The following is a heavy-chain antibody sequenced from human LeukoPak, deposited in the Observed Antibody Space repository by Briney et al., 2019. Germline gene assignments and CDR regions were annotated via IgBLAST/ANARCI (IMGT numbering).Heavy chain of an antibody. J-gene: IGHJ4*02. D-gene: IGHD1-1*01. CDR1: GGSISSSSYY. V-gene: IGHV4-39*01. CDR2: IYYSGST. Sequence: SETLSLTCTVSGGSISSSSYYWGWIRQPPGKGLEWIGSIYYSGSTFYTPSLKSRVTISVDTSKNQFSLKLSSVTAADTAVYYCARFREHLRRMRGHVEYYFDYWGQGTLVTVFS. CDR3: ARFREHLRRMRGHVEYYFDY.